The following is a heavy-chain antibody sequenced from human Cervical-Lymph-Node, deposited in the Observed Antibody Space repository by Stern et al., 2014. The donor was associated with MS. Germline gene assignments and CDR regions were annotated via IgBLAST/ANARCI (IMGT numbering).Heavy chain of an antibody. Sequence: MQLVESGGAVVQPGRSLRLSCAASGFTFSSYGMHLVRPAPGQGLEWVSVITYDGNQKYYAASVKGRFTISRDNSKNTLHLQMNSVTPDDTAIYYCARDYEDTSMLFDHWGQGTLVTVSS. J-gene: IGHJ4*02. CDR3: ARDYEDTSMLFDH. CDR2: ITYDGNQK. D-gene: IGHD2-8*01. V-gene: IGHV3-30*03. CDR1: GFTFSSYG.